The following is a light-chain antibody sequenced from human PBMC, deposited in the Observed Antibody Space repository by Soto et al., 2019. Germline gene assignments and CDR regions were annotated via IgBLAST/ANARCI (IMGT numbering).Light chain of an antibody. V-gene: IGLV2-14*01. Sequence: QSVLTQPASVSGSPGQSITISCTGTSSDVGGYNYVSWYQQHPGKAPKLMIYDVRNRPSGVSNRFSGSKSVNTASLTISGLQAEDGAVYYCSSYTSTSTYFFGTGTKVTVL. J-gene: IGLJ1*01. CDR3: SSYTSTSTYF. CDR1: SSDVGGYNY. CDR2: DVR.